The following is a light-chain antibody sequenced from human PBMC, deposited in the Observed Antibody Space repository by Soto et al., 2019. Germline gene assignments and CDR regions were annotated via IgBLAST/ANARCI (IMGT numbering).Light chain of an antibody. Sequence: EIVLTQSPGTLTFSPGDRASLSCGASQSISSSFLAWYQQKPGQAPRLLIYGASSRATGIPARFSGSGSGTDFTLTISSLEPEDFAVYYCQQRTSWPPAITFGQGTRLEIK. CDR2: GAS. CDR3: QQRTSWPPAIT. CDR1: QSISSSF. J-gene: IGKJ5*01. V-gene: IGKV3D-20*02.